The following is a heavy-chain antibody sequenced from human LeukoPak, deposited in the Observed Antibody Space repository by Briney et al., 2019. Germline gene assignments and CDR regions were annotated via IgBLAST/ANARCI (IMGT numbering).Heavy chain of an antibody. V-gene: IGHV4-4*07. Sequence: SETLSLTCTVSGGSISSYYWSWIRQPAGKGLEWIGRIYTSGSTNYNPSLKSRVTMSVDTSKNQFSLKLSSVTAADTAVYYCARGIVVVPAAIAPTYYYYMDAWGKGTTVTVSS. D-gene: IGHD2-2*01. CDR1: GGSISSYY. CDR3: ARGIVVVPAAIAPTYYYYMDA. J-gene: IGHJ6*03. CDR2: IYTSGST.